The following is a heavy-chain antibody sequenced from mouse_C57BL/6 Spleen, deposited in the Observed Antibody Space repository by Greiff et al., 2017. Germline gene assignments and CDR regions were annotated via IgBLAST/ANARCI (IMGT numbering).Heavy chain of an antibody. Sequence: VQLQESGPGLVAPSQSLSITCTVSGFSLTSYGVHWVRQPPGKGLEWLVVIWSDGSTTYNSALKSRLSISKDNSKGQVFLKMNSLQTDDTAMDYCARQRIKNYYGSSYDYAMDYWGQGTSVTVSS. CDR1: GFSLTSYG. CDR3: ARQRIKNYYGSSYDYAMDY. CDR2: IWSDGST. V-gene: IGHV2-6-1*01. J-gene: IGHJ4*01. D-gene: IGHD1-1*01.